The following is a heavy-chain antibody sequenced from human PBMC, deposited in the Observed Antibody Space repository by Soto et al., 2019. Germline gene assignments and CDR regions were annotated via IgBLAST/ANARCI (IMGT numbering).Heavy chain of an antibody. CDR3: ARPIPSGANSAFDI. CDR1: GFTFSSYS. CDR2: ISSSSSYI. J-gene: IGHJ3*02. V-gene: IGHV3-21*01. Sequence: GGSLRLSCAASGFTFSSYSMNWVRQAPGKGLEWVSSISSSSSYIYYADSVKGRFTISRDNAKNSLYLQMNSLRAEDTAVYYCARPIPSGANSAFDIWGQGTRVTVSS. D-gene: IGHD2-15*01.